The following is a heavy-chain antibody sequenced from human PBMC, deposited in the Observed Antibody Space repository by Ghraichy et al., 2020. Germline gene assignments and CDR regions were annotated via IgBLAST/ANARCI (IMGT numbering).Heavy chain of an antibody. CDR2: ISGSGGST. V-gene: IGHV3-23*01. J-gene: IGHJ4*02. Sequence: GALRLSCAASGFTFSSYAMSWVRQAPGKGLEWVSGISGSGGSTYYADSVKGRFTISRDNSKNTLYLQMNSLRAEDTAVYYCAKRIAAAGSSGYYVDYSGQGSLVTVSP. CDR1: GFTFSSYA. CDR3: AKRIAAAGSSGYYVDY. D-gene: IGHD6-13*01.